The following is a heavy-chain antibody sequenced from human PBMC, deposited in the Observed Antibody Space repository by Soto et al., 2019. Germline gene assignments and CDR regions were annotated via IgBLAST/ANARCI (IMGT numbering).Heavy chain of an antibody. Sequence: QVQLVQSGAEVKKPGSSVKVSCKASGGTFSSYTISWVRQAPGQGLEWMGRIIPILGIANYAQKFQGRVTITADKSTSTAYMELSSLRSEDTAVYYCARVGHYDYVWGSYRLDYWGQGTLLTVSS. D-gene: IGHD3-16*02. CDR1: GGTFSSYT. J-gene: IGHJ4*02. CDR3: ARVGHYDYVWGSYRLDY. V-gene: IGHV1-69*02. CDR2: IIPILGIA.